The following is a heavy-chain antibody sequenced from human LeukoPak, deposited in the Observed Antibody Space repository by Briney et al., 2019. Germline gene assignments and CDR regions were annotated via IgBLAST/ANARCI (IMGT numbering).Heavy chain of an antibody. Sequence: GGSLRLSCAASGLTFSTYARRWVRQAPGKGPEWLSGISGSGATTYYADSVKGRFSIARDNSRSMLYLQMNSLRVEDTALYYCAKDRKVYELWGRGTLVTVSS. CDR1: GLTFSTYA. CDR2: ISGSGATT. CDR3: AKDRKVYEL. J-gene: IGHJ2*01. D-gene: IGHD5/OR15-5a*01. V-gene: IGHV3-23*01.